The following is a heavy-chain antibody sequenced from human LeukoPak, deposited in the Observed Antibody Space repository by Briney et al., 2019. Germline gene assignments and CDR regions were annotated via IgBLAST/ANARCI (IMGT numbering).Heavy chain of an antibody. CDR2: INPSGGST. CDR1: GYTFTSYY. D-gene: IGHD1-26*01. J-gene: IGHJ4*02. Sequence: GASEKVSCKASGYTFTSYYMHWVRQAPGQGLEWMGIINPSGGSTSYAQKFQGRVTMTRDTSTSTVYMELSSLRSEDTAVYYCARDRRPSIVGAWSPPDYWGQGTLVTASS. V-gene: IGHV1-46*01. CDR3: ARDRRPSIVGAWSPPDY.